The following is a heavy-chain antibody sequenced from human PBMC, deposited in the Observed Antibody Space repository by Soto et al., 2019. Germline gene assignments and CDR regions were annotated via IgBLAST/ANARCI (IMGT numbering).Heavy chain of an antibody. CDR2: VWYDGSNK. CDR3: ARGMGAGAGGLDP. D-gene: IGHD6-13*01. V-gene: IGHV3-33*01. CDR1: GFTFSNYA. J-gene: IGHJ5*02. Sequence: QGQLVQSGGGVVQTGRSLRLSCAASGFTFSNYAMHWVHQAPGKGLEWVSIVWYDGSNKYYADSVKGRFTISRDNSKNTVYLQMNSLRAEDTAVYYCARGMGAGAGGLDPWGQGALVTVSS.